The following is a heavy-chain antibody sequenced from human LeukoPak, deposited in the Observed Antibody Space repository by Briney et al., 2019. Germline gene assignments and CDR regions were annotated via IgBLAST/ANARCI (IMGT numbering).Heavy chain of an antibody. D-gene: IGHD4-11*01. J-gene: IGHJ6*02. Sequence: PSETLSLTCTVSGGSISSYYWRWIRQPPGKGLEWIGYIYYSGSTNYNPSLKSRVTISVDTSKNQFSLKLSSVTAADTAVYYCARGHTVGGGMDVWGQGTTVTVSS. V-gene: IGHV4-59*01. CDR3: ARGHTVGGGMDV. CDR2: IYYSGST. CDR1: GGSISSYY.